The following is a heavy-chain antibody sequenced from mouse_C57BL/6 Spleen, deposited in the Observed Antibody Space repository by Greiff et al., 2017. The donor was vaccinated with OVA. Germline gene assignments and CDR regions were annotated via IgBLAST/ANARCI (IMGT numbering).Heavy chain of an antibody. J-gene: IGHJ1*03. Sequence: QVQLKEPGAELVRPGSSVKLSCKASGYTFTSYWMDWVKQRPGQGLEWIGNIYPSDSETHYNQKFKDKATLTVDKSSSTAYMQLSSLTSEDSAVYYCARKGYYYGSSPWYCDVWGTGTTVTVSS. CDR3: ARKGYYYGSSPWYCDV. D-gene: IGHD1-1*01. CDR2: IYPSDSET. V-gene: IGHV1-61*01. CDR1: GYTFTSYW.